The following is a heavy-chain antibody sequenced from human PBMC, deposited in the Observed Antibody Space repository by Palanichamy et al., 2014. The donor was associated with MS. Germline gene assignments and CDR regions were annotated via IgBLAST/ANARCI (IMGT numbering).Heavy chain of an antibody. CDR3: AGLVWATRAGYYYYGMDV. CDR1: GGSFSDYY. D-gene: IGHD1-26*01. J-gene: IGHJ6*02. CDR2: INHSGST. Sequence: QVQLQQWGAGLLKPSETLSLTCALYGGSFSDYYWSWIRQPPGKGLEWIGEINHSGSTNYSPSLKRRVTISVDTSKNQFSLKLSSVTAADTAVYYCAGLVWATRAGYYYYGMDVWGQGTTVTV. V-gene: IGHV4-34*01.